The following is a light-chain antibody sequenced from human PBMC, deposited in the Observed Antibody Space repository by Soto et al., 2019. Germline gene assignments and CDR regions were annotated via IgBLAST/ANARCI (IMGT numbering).Light chain of an antibody. CDR1: NIGSKS. Sequence: SYELTQSPSVSVAPGQTARLSCGGNNIGSKSVHWYQQRPGQAPVLVIKYDGDRPSGIPERFSGSNSGNMATLIISRVEAGDEADYYCQVWDSSSNQPVFGGGTKVTVL. CDR3: QVWDSSSNQPV. V-gene: IGLV3-21*04. J-gene: IGLJ2*01. CDR2: YDG.